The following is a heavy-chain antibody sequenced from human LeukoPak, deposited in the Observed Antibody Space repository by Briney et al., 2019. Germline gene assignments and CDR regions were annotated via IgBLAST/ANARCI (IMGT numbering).Heavy chain of an antibody. Sequence: PSETLSLTCAVYGGSFSGHYWSWIRQPPGKGLEWIGDINHSGSTNYNPSLKSRVTISVDTSKNQFSLKLSSVTAADTAVYYCARDNYGSGNYSTFDHWGQGTLVTVSS. V-gene: IGHV4-34*01. CDR1: GGSFSGHY. CDR3: ARDNYGSGNYSTFDH. J-gene: IGHJ4*02. CDR2: INHSGST. D-gene: IGHD3-10*01.